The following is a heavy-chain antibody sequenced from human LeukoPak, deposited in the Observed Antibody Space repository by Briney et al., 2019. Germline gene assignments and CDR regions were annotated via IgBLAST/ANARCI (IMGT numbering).Heavy chain of an antibody. Sequence: GGSLRLSCAASGFTFSSYGMSWVRQAPGKGLEWVSAISGSGGSTYYADSVKGRFTISRDNAKNSLYLQMNSLRAEDTVVYYCARGGSSYYMDVWGKGTTVTVSS. V-gene: IGHV3-23*01. CDR2: ISGSGGST. CDR3: ARGGSSYYMDV. D-gene: IGHD5-12*01. J-gene: IGHJ6*03. CDR1: GFTFSSYG.